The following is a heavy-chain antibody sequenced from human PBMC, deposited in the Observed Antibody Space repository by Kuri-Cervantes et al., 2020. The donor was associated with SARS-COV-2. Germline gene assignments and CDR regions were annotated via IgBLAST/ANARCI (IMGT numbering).Heavy chain of an antibody. CDR1: GFTFSTYT. V-gene: IGHV3-23*01. J-gene: IGHJ5*02. Sequence: GESLKISCAASGFTFSTYTMHWVRQAPGKGLEWVSAISDSGGSTYYADSVKGRFTISRDNSKNTLYLQMNTLRAEDTAVYYCARDGWGSTSHNWFDPWGQGTLVTVSS. CDR3: ARDGWGSTSHNWFDP. CDR2: ISDSGGST. D-gene: IGHD2-2*01.